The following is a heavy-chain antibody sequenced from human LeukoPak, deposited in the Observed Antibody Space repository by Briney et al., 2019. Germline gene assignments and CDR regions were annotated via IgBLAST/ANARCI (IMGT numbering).Heavy chain of an antibody. CDR1: GFTFSSYS. D-gene: IGHD3-16*01. Sequence: PGGSLRLSCAASGFTFSSYSMNWVRQAPGKGLEWVSSISSSSSYIYYADSVKGRFTISRDNTQNSLFLQMDSLRVEDTAVYYCARDYASEYMDVWGKGTTVTVSS. CDR2: ISSSSSYI. J-gene: IGHJ6*03. CDR3: ARDYASEYMDV. V-gene: IGHV3-21*01.